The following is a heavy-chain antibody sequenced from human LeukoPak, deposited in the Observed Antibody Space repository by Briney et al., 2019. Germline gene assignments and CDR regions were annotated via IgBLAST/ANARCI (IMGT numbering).Heavy chain of an antibody. Sequence: GGSLRLSCAASGFTFSNYGLSWVRQAPGKGLEWVSAISGGGSATYYADSVKGRITISRDNSKNTLFLQMNTLRVDDTAVYYCAGGAGVYYYGMDVWGQGTSVTVSS. CDR3: AGGAGVYYYGMDV. V-gene: IGHV3-23*01. J-gene: IGHJ6*02. CDR2: ISGGGSAT. CDR1: GFTFSNYG.